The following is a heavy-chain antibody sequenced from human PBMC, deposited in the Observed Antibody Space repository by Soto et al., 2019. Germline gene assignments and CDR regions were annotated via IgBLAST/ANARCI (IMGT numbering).Heavy chain of an antibody. D-gene: IGHD1-26*01. CDR2: IYYSGST. CDR1: GGSIISGGYY. Sequence: SVTMCLTSTVSGGSIISGGYYWSWIRQHPGKGLEWIGYIYYSGSTYYNPSLKSRVTISVDTSKNQFSLKLSSVTAADTAVYYCARGVVGATTGYYFDYWGQGTLVTVSS. V-gene: IGHV4-31*03. CDR3: ARGVVGATTGYYFDY. J-gene: IGHJ4*02.